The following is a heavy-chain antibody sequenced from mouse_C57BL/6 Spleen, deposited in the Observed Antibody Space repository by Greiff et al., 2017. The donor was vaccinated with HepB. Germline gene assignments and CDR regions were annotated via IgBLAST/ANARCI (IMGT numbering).Heavy chain of an antibody. CDR3: ARGLLRY. D-gene: IGHD1-1*01. Sequence: EVKLMESGGDLVKPGGSLKLSCAASGFTFSSYGMSWVRQTPDKRLEWVATISSGGSYTYYPDSVKGRFTISRDNAKNTLFLQMTSLRSEDTAMYYCARGLLRYWGQGTLVTVSA. V-gene: IGHV5-6*01. J-gene: IGHJ3*01. CDR1: GFTFSSYG. CDR2: ISSGGSYT.